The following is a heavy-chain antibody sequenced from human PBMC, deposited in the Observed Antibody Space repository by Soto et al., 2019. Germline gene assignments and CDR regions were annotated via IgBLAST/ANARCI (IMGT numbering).Heavy chain of an antibody. D-gene: IGHD2-2*01. CDR3: AREAGYCSRTSCYRRAFDT. V-gene: IGHV3-74*03. Sequence: EVQLVESGGDLVQPGGSLSLSCAASGFTFSGHWMHWVRQVSGKGLEWVSRINTDGGSSAYADSVKGRFTISRDNAKHTLYLQMNGLRAEDTAVYYCAREAGYCSRTSCYRRAFDTWGQGTTVTVSS. CDR2: INTDGGSS. CDR1: GFTFSGHW. J-gene: IGHJ3*02.